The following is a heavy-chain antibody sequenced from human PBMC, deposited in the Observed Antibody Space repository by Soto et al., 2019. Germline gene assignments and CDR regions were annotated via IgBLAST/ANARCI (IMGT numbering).Heavy chain of an antibody. D-gene: IGHD3-10*01. CDR1: GLTFNSYG. Sequence: GGSLRLSCAASGLTFNSYGMHWVRQAPGKGLEWVAVISYDGSNKYYADSVKGRFTISRDNSKNTLYLQMNSLRAEDTAVYYCAKSLGDYSHGMDVWGQGTTVTVSS. J-gene: IGHJ6*02. CDR2: ISYDGSNK. CDR3: AKSLGDYSHGMDV. V-gene: IGHV3-30*18.